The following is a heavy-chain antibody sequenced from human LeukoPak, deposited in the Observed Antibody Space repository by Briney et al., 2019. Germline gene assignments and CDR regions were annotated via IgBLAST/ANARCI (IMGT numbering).Heavy chain of an antibody. CDR1: GYTFTTYY. D-gene: IGHD1-26*01. CDR2: ISPSGGGT. CDR3: ARDQVGASLDY. V-gene: IGHV1-46*01. J-gene: IGHJ4*02. Sequence: ASVKVSCKASGYTFTTYYIHWVRQAPGQGLEWMGIISPSGGGTTYAQKFQGRVTMTRDMSTSTVYMEVSGLKSEDTAVYYCARDQVGASLDYWGQGTLVTVSS.